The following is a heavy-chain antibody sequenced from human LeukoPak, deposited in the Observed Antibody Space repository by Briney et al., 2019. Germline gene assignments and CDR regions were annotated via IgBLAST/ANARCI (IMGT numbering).Heavy chain of an antibody. D-gene: IGHD6-19*01. CDR2: IYSGGST. V-gene: IGHV3-53*05. Sequence: PGGSLRLSCAASGFTVSSNYMSWVRQAPGKGLEWVSVIYSGGSTYYADSVKGRFTISRDNSKNTLYLQMNSLRAEDTAVYYCAKILYSSGWYHYFDYWGQGTLVTVSS. CDR3: AKILYSSGWYHYFDY. CDR1: GFTVSSNY. J-gene: IGHJ4*02.